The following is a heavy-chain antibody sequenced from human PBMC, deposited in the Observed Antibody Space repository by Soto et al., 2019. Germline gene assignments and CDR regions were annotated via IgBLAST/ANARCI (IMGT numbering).Heavy chain of an antibody. Sequence: PGESLKISCKGSGYSFTSYWIGWVRQMPGKGLEWVGIIYPGDSDTRYSPSFQGQVTISADKSISTAYLQWSSLKASDTAMYYCARRYGSSLIGMDVWGQGTTVTVSS. V-gene: IGHV5-51*01. CDR2: IYPGDSDT. CDR3: ARRYGSSLIGMDV. CDR1: GYSFTSYW. D-gene: IGHD6-13*01. J-gene: IGHJ6*02.